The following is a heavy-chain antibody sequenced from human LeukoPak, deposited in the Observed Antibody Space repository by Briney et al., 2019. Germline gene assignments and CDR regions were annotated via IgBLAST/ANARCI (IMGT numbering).Heavy chain of an antibody. V-gene: IGHV6-1*01. CDR2: TYYRSKWYT. CDR3: ARETTIIRGVINPIDY. D-gene: IGHD3-10*01. Sequence: SQTLSLTCAISGDSVSGNSVVWDCTRLSPSRGLEWLGRTYYRSKWYTEYAVSVKSRITINADTSKNQLSLQLNSVTPEDTAVYYCARETTIIRGVINPIDYWGQGTLVTVSS. CDR1: GDSVSGNSVV. J-gene: IGHJ4*02.